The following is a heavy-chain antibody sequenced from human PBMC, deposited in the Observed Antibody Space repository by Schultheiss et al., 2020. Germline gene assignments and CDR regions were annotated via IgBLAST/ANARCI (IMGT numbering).Heavy chain of an antibody. D-gene: IGHD3-10*01. Sequence: SETLSLTCTVSGGSISSGGYYWSWIRQHPGKGLEWIGTIFYAGHTFYNPSLKSRVTISVDTSKKQFSLKLTSVTAADTAIYYCARIGRDSGDYIRRMSYFDPWGQGTLVTVSS. CDR3: ARIGRDSGDYIRRMSYFDP. V-gene: IGHV4-39*01. J-gene: IGHJ5*02. CDR2: IFYAGHT. CDR1: GGSISSGGYY.